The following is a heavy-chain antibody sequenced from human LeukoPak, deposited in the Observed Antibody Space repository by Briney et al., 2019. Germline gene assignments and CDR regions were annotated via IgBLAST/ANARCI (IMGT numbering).Heavy chain of an antibody. J-gene: IGHJ5*02. CDR3: ARGRNYDFWSGTDNWFDP. CDR1: GGSIRSYY. V-gene: IGHV4-59*01. D-gene: IGHD3-3*01. CDR2: VYYSGST. Sequence: SETLSLTCTVSGGSIRSYYWSWIRQPPGKGLEWIGYVYYSGSTNYNPPLKSRVTISVDTSKNQFSLKLSSVTAADTAVYYCARGRNYDFWSGTDNWFDPWGQGTLVTVSS.